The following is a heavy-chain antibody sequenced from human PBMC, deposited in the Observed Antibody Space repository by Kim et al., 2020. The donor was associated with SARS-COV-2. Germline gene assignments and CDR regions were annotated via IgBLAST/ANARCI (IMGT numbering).Heavy chain of an antibody. J-gene: IGHJ6*02. V-gene: IGHV1-69*13. CDR2: IIPIFGTA. D-gene: IGHD4-4*01. CDR1: GGTFSSYA. CDR3: ASAPESFMTTVKGGYYYYGMDV. Sequence: SVKVSCKASGGTFSSYAISWVRQAPGQGLEWMGGIIPIFGTANYAQKFQGRVTITADESTSTAYMELSSLRSEDTAVYYCASAPESFMTTVKGGYYYYGMDVWGQGTTVTVSS.